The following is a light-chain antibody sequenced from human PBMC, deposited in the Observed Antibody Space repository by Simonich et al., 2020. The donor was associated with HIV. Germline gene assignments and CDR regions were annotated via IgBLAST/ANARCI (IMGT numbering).Light chain of an antibody. CDR1: QSVLYSSNNKNY. CDR3: QQYYSAPRT. V-gene: IGKV4-1*01. CDR2: WPS. J-gene: IGKJ1*01. Sequence: DIVMTQSPDSLAVSLGERATINCKSSQSVLYSSNNKNYLAWYQQKPGPPPKLCIYWPSTRESGVPDRFRGSGSGTDFTLTISSLQAEDVAVYYCQQYYSAPRTFGQGTKVEIK.